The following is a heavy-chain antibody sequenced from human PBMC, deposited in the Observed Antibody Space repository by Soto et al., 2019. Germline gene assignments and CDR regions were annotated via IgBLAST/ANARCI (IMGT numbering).Heavy chain of an antibody. CDR3: ARARSWGSYFYYGMDV. CDR1: GYIFTTYW. D-gene: IGHD7-27*01. V-gene: IGHV5-51*01. Sequence: GESLKISCKGSGYIFTTYWIGWVRQMPGKGLEWMGIIYPGDSDTRYSPSFQGQVTISADRSISTAYLQWSSLKASDTAMYYCARARSWGSYFYYGMDVWGQGTTVTVSS. CDR2: IYPGDSDT. J-gene: IGHJ6*02.